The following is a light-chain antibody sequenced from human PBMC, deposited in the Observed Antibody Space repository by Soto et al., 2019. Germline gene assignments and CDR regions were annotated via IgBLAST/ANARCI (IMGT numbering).Light chain of an antibody. Sequence: QSVLTQPPSGSGSPGQSVAISCTGTSSDVGGYNYVSWYQQHPGKAPKLMIYEVNKRPSGVPDRFSGSKSGNTASLTVSGLQAEDDADYYCSSYAGSSNVFGTGTKLTVL. CDR1: SSDVGGYNY. J-gene: IGLJ1*01. V-gene: IGLV2-8*01. CDR3: SSYAGSSNV. CDR2: EVN.